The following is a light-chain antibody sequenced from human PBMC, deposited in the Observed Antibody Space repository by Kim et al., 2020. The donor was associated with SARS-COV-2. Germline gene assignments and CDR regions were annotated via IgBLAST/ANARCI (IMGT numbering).Light chain of an antibody. V-gene: IGKV3-20*01. CDR1: QNITSDS. J-gene: IGKJ2*01. CDR2: RAS. CDR3: QHYGSSRYT. Sequence: LSPGDRATLSCRASQNITSDSLAWYQQKPGQAPRLLIYRASTRATAIPERFSGNGSGTDFSLTIRRLEPEDFAVYYCQHYGSSRYTFGQGTKLEI.